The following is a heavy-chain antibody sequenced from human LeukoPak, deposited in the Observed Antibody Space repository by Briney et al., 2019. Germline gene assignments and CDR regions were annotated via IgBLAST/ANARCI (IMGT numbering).Heavy chain of an antibody. J-gene: IGHJ3*02. Sequence: PSQTLSLTCTVSGDSLSSGDYYWSWIRQPAGKELEWIGRISSSGSTNYNPSLKSRVTILVDTSKNQFSLKLSSVTAADTAVYFCARGPYSYDSSGAFDIWGQGTMVTVSS. CDR1: GDSLSSGDYY. CDR2: ISSSGST. CDR3: ARGPYSYDSSGAFDI. D-gene: IGHD3-22*01. V-gene: IGHV4-61*02.